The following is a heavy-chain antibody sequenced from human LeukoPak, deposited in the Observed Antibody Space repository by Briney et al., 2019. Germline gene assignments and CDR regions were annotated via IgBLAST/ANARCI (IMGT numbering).Heavy chain of an antibody. CDR1: GYTFTAYY. CDR3: ARPSGGSLRDGFDI. J-gene: IGHJ3*02. CDR2: IKPNSGGT. V-gene: IGHV1-2*02. Sequence: ASVKVSRKASGYTFTAYYIHWVRQAPGQGLEWMGWIKPNSGGTNYAQKFQGRVTMTRDTSISTAYMELSSLRSDDTAVYYCARPSGGSLRDGFDIWGQGTMVTVSS. D-gene: IGHD1-26*01.